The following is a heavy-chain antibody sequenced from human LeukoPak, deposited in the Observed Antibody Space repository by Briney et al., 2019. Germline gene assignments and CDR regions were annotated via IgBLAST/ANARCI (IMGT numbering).Heavy chain of an antibody. CDR1: GGSISSYY. V-gene: IGHV4-59*01. D-gene: IGHD6-19*01. J-gene: IGHJ3*02. Sequence: SETLSLTCTVSGGSISSYYWSWIRQPPGKGLEWIGYIYYSGSTNYNPSLKSRVTISVDTSKNQFSLTLSSVTAADTAVYYCARARVWYSSGWRAFDIWGQGTMVTVSS. CDR2: IYYSGST. CDR3: ARARVWYSSGWRAFDI.